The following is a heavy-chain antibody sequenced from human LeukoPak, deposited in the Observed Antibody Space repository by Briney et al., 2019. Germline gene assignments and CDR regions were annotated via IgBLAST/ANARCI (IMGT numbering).Heavy chain of an antibody. V-gene: IGHV3-30-3*01. D-gene: IGHD1-26*01. CDR3: ARPYSGSYYRQVDY. CDR2: ISFDGSNK. CDR1: GFSFSTYA. J-gene: IGHJ4*02. Sequence: PGGSLRLSRAASGFSFSTYAMHWVRQAPGKGLEWVAAISFDGSNKYYADSVKGRFTVSRDNSQNTLYLQLNTLRTEDTAVYFCARPYSGSYYRQVDYWGQGTLVTVSS.